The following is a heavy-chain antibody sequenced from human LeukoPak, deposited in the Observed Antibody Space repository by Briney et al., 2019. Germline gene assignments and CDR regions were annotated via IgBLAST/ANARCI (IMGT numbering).Heavy chain of an antibody. V-gene: IGHV3-33*01. CDR1: GFTFSSYG. CDR3: ARDFRPGPLVVTAPWFDP. J-gene: IGHJ5*02. Sequence: GGSLRLSCAASGFTFSSYGMHWVRQAPGKGLEWVAVIWYDGSNKYYADSVKGRFTISRDNSKNTLYLQMNSLRAEDTAVYYCARDFRPGPLVVTAPWFDPWGQGTLVTVSS. D-gene: IGHD2-21*02. CDR2: IWYDGSNK.